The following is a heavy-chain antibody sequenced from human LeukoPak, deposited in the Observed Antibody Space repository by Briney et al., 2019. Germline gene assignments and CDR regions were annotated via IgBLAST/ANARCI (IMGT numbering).Heavy chain of an antibody. J-gene: IGHJ3*02. CDR3: ARAHSSSFAFDI. V-gene: IGHV4-34*01. CDR2: INHSGST. D-gene: IGHD6-13*01. CDR1: GGSFSGYY. Sequence: PSETLSLTCAVYGGSFSGYYWSWIRQPPGKGLEWIGEINHSGSTNYNPSLKSRVTISVDKSKNQFSLKLSSVTAADTAVYYCARAHSSSFAFDIWGQGTMVTVSS.